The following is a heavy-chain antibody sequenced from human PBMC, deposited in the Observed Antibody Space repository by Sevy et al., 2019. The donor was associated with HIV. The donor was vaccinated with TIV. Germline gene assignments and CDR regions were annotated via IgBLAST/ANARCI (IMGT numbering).Heavy chain of an antibody. CDR2: IYYSGST. D-gene: IGHD4-17*01. CDR3: ARDIGGDYDHYYYYGMDV. V-gene: IGHV4-61*01. J-gene: IGHJ6*02. Sequence: SETLSLTCTVSGGSVSSGSYYWSWIRQPPGKGLEWIGYIYYSGSTNYNPSLKSRVTISVDTSKNQFSLKLSSVTAADTAVYYGARDIGGDYDHYYYYGMDVWGQGTTVTVSS. CDR1: GGSVSSGSYY.